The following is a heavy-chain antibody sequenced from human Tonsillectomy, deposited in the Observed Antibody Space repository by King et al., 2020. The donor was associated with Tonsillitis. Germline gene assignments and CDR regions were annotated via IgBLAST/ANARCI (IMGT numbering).Heavy chain of an antibody. J-gene: IGHJ4*02. CDR1: GYSFTGYQ. Sequence: QLVQSGAEVKKPGASVKVSCKASGYSFTGYQIHWVRQAPGQGLEWMGWINTNSGGTNYAPKFQGRVTMTRDKSISTAYMELSSLRSDDTAVYYCARDRRIGWELLHLSDYWGQGTLVTVSS. V-gene: IGHV1-2*02. CDR2: INTNSGGT. CDR3: ARDRRIGWELLHLSDY. D-gene: IGHD1-26*01.